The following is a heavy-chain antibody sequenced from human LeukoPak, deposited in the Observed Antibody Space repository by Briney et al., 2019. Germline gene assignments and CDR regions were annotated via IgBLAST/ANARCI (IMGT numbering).Heavy chain of an antibody. D-gene: IGHD4-17*01. Sequence: ASVRVSCKASGYNFSTYAITWVRQAPGQGLEWMGWISPDNGNANYAQKFQGRVTMTRDTSTSTAYMELSSLRSEDTAVYYCARSGITVTTMDNWWFGDWFDPWGQGTLVTVSS. CDR1: GYNFSTYA. CDR2: ISPDNGNA. J-gene: IGHJ5*02. CDR3: ARSGITVTTMDNWWFGDWFDP. V-gene: IGHV1-18*01.